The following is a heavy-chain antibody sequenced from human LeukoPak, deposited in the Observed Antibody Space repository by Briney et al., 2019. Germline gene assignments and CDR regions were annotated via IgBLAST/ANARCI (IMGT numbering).Heavy chain of an antibody. CDR1: GFTFSSYA. J-gene: IGHJ4*02. D-gene: IGHD6-13*01. Sequence: GGSLRLSCAASGFTFSSYAMSWVRQAPGKRLEWVSAISGSGGSTYYADSVKGRFTISRDNSKNTLYLQMNSLRAEDTAVYYCAKDRASSWYGGYYFDYWGQGTLVTVSS. CDR2: ISGSGGST. V-gene: IGHV3-23*01. CDR3: AKDRASSWYGGYYFDY.